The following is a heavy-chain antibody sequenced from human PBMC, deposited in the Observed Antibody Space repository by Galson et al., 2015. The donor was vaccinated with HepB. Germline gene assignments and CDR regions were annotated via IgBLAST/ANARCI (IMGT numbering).Heavy chain of an antibody. D-gene: IGHD6-6*01. V-gene: IGHV1-69*13. CDR3: ARGRVENSRSSPYYFEY. J-gene: IGHJ4*02. Sequence: SVKVSCKASGGTFGSYAISWMRQAPGQGLEWMGGIIPSLGTANYAQKFQGRVTITADESTTTVYMELSSLRSEDTAVYYCARGRVENSRSSPYYFEYWGQGTLVTVSS. CDR1: GGTFGSYA. CDR2: IIPSLGTA.